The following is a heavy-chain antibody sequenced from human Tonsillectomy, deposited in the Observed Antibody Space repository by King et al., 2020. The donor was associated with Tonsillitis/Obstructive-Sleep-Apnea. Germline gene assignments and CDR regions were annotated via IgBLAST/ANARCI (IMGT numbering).Heavy chain of an antibody. CDR3: ARDHSDIALVPASIGDY. V-gene: IGHV7-4-1*02. J-gene: IGHJ4*02. CDR2: INTNTGNP. Sequence: VQLVESGSELKKPGASVKVSCKASVYTFSNYAMNWVRQAPGQGLEWMGWINTNTGNPTYAQGFTGRFVFFLDTSVSTAYLQISNIKADDTAVYYCARDHSDIALVPASIGDYWGQGTLVTVSS. CDR1: VYTFSNYA. D-gene: IGHD2-2*01.